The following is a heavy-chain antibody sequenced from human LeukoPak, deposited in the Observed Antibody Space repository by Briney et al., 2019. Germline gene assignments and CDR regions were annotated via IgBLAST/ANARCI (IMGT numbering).Heavy chain of an antibody. D-gene: IGHD2-2*01. J-gene: IGHJ6*04. Sequence: GGSLRLSCAASGFTFSSYGMHWVRQAPGKGLEWVAVISYDGSNKYYADSVKGRFTISRDNSKNTLYLQMNSLRAEDTAVYYCAKDRRYCSSTSCHPYYYGMDVWGKGTTVTVSS. CDR3: AKDRRYCSSTSCHPYYYGMDV. CDR1: GFTFSSYG. CDR2: ISYDGSNK. V-gene: IGHV3-30*18.